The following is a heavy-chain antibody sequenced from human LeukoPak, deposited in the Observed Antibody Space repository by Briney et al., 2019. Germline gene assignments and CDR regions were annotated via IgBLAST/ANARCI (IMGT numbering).Heavy chain of an antibody. CDR2: IYSGGRT. CDR1: GFSVSGNY. CDR3: AGATVTPLIDY. D-gene: IGHD4-17*01. V-gene: IGHV3-53*04. Sequence: PGGSLRLSCAASGFSVSGNYMSWVRQAPGKGLESVSIIYSGGRTDYRDSVRGRFTISRHNSKSTLYLQMNSLRTDDTAVYYCAGATVTPLIDYWGQGALVTVSS. J-gene: IGHJ4*02.